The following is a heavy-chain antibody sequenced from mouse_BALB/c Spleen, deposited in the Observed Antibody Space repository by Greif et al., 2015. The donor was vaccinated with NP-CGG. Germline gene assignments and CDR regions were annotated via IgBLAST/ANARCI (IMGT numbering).Heavy chain of an antibody. CDR2: IWAGGST. CDR1: GFSLTSYG. CDR3: ARDTLFTTVDWYFDV. V-gene: IGHV2-9*02. J-gene: IGHJ1*01. Sequence: VMLVESGPGLVAPSQSLSITCTVSGFSLTSYGVHWVRQPPGKGLEWLGVIWAGGSTNYNSALMSRLSISKDNSKSQVFLKMNSLQTDDTAMYYCARDTLFTTVDWYFDVWGAGTTVTVSS. D-gene: IGHD1-1*01.